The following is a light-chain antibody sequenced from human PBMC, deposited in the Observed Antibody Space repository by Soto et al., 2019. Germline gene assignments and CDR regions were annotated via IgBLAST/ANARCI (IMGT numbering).Light chain of an antibody. CDR2: DVS. J-gene: IGLJ2*01. CDR1: SSDVGGYNY. V-gene: IGLV2-14*01. CDR3: SSYTRSSTLVV. Sequence: QSALTQPASVSGSPGQSITISCTGTSSDVGGYNYVSWYQQHPGKAPKLMIYDVSNRPSGVSNRFSGSKSGNPASLTISGLQAEDEADYYCSSYTRSSTLVVFGGGTKLTVL.